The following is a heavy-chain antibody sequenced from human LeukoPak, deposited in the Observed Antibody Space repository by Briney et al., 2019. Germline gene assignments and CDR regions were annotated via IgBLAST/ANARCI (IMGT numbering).Heavy chain of an antibody. CDR2: IYYSGTT. V-gene: IGHV4-59*01. Sequence: SETLSLTCTVSGGSISSYYWNWIRQPPGKGLEWIGYIYYSGTTNYNPSLKSRVSMSVDTSKNQFSLKLSSVTAADTDVYYCARGTLSVTSPDYWGQGTLVTVSS. J-gene: IGHJ4*02. CDR1: GGSISSYY. CDR3: ARGTLSVTSPDY. D-gene: IGHD4-17*01.